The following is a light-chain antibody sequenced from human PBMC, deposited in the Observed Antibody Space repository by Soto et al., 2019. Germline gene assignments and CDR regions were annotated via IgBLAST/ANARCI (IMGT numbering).Light chain of an antibody. V-gene: IGLV2-23*02. CDR3: CSDAGSRTPLI. CDR2: EVS. Sequence: QSALTQPASVSGSPGQSITISCTGTSSDVGSYNLVSWYQQHPGKAPKLMIYEVSKRPSGVSNRFSGSKSGNTASLTISGRQAGDEADYYCCSDAGSRTPLIFGTGTKVTVL. J-gene: IGLJ1*01. CDR1: SSDVGSYNL.